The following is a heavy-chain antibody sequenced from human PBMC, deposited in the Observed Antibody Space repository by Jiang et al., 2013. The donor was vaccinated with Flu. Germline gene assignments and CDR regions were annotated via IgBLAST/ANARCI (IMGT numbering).Heavy chain of an antibody. CDR1: GVSLSTHY. D-gene: IGHD3-16*01. CDR3: AERGGGY. V-gene: IGHV4-59*11. J-gene: IGHJ4*02. Sequence: LLKPSETLSLTCIVSGVSLSTHYWSWIRQPPGKGLEWIGSMHYSGSTNYNPSLKSRVTMSVDTSKSQFSLKLTSVTAADTAVYYCAERGGGYWGQGTLVTVFS. CDR2: MHYSGST.